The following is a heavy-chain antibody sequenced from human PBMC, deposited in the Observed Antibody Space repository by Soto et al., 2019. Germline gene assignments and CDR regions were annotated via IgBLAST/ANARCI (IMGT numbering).Heavy chain of an antibody. CDR2: IYPGDSET. CDR3: ARLVGAYDSYFDH. CDR1: GYDFARTW. J-gene: IGHJ4*02. V-gene: IGHV5-51*01. D-gene: IGHD5-12*01. Sequence: SGESLKISCKASGYDFARTWIGWVRQLPGKGLDWLGIIYPGDSETRYSPSFRGRVTFSVDMSISTAYLQWSSLKTSDIAIYYCARLVGAYDSYFDHWGQGTRVTVSS.